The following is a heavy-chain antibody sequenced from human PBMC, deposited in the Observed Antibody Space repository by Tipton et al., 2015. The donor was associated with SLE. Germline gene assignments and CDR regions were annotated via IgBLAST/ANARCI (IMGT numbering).Heavy chain of an antibody. CDR2: IKQDESEI. Sequence: SLRLSCVASGFTFSRYWMAWVRQVPGKGLEWVANIKQDESEIYYLDSVKGRFTISRDNAKNSLFLQMNNLRAADAAVYYCARGVDGPNYGRVVYWGQGNMVTVSS. J-gene: IGHJ4*02. V-gene: IGHV3-7*01. CDR1: GFTFSRYW. CDR3: ARGVDGPNYGRVVY. D-gene: IGHD5-24*01.